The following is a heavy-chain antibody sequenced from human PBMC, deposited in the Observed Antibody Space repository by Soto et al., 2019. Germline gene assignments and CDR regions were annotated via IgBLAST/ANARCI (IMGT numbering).Heavy chain of an antibody. CDR1: GFTFDDYA. D-gene: IGHD6-19*01. J-gene: IGHJ5*02. CDR2: ISWNSGSI. V-gene: IGHV3-9*01. CDR3: AKGVSGWPEGWFDP. Sequence: DVQLVESGGGLVQPGRSLRLSCAASGFTFDDYAMHWVRQAPGKGLEWVSGISWNSGSIGYADSVKGRFTISRDNAKNSLYLQMNSLRAEDTALYYCAKGVSGWPEGWFDPWGKGTLVTVSS.